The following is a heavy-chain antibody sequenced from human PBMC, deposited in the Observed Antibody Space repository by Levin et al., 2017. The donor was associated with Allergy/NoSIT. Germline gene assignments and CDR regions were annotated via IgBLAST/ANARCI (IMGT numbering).Heavy chain of an antibody. D-gene: IGHD6-13*01. Sequence: GGSLRLSCAASGFTFSDFIMHWVRHAPGKGLEWVAVIWDDGSKKYYAATVRGRFTISRDHSDNTLFLQINILRSEDTAVYVCARNRSNAFDVWGQGTLVTVSS. CDR3: ARNRSNAFDV. J-gene: IGHJ3*01. CDR2: IWDDGSKK. V-gene: IGHV3-33*01. CDR1: GFTFSDFI.